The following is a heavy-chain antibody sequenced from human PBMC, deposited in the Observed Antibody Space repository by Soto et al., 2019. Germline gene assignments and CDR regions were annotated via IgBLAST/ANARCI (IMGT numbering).Heavy chain of an antibody. CDR2: IYHSGST. J-gene: IGHJ4*02. V-gene: IGHV4-4*02. D-gene: IGHD6-13*01. CDR1: GGSISSSNW. Sequence: SETLSLTCAVSGGSISSSNWWSWVRQPPGKGLEWIGEIYHSGSTNYNPSLKSRVTISVDKSKNQFSLKLSSVTAADTAVYYCARIYTAAAGTLDYWGQGTLVTVSS. CDR3: ARIYTAAAGTLDY.